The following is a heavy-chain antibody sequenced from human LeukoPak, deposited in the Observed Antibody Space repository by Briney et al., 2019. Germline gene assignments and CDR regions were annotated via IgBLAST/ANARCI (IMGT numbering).Heavy chain of an antibody. CDR1: GGSISSYY. Sequence: SETLSLTCTVSGGSISSYYWSWIRQPPGKGLEWIGYIYYSGSTNYNPSLKSRVTISVDTSKNQFSLKLSSVTAADTAVYYCARGDYSDSSGHFDYWGQGTLVTVSS. CDR3: ARGDYSDSSGHFDY. V-gene: IGHV4-59*01. J-gene: IGHJ4*02. CDR2: IYYSGST. D-gene: IGHD3-22*01.